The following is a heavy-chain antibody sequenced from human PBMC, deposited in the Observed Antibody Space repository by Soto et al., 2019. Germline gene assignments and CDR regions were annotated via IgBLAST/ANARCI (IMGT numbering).Heavy chain of an antibody. CDR1: GGSISSGGYY. Sequence: QVQLQESGPGLVKPSQTLSLTCTVSGGSISSGGYYWSWISQHPGKGLEWFGYIYYSGSTYYNPSLRSRVTISVDTSKNQFSRKLSSVTAADTAVYYCARVGYYGSGSYSLNWFDPWGQGTLVTVSS. D-gene: IGHD3-10*01. CDR3: ARVGYYGSGSYSLNWFDP. J-gene: IGHJ5*02. V-gene: IGHV4-31*03. CDR2: IYYSGST.